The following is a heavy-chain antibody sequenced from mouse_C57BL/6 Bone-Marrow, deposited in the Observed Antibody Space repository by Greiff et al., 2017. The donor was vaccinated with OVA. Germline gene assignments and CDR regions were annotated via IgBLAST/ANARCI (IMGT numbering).Heavy chain of an antibody. J-gene: IGHJ2*01. Sequence: EVNVVESGGGLVKPGGSLKLSCAASGFTFSDYGMHWVRPAPEKGLEWVAYSSSGSSTIYYADTVKGRFTISRDNAKNTLFLQMTSLRSEDTAMYYCARAGREVYYFDYWGQGTTLTVSS. CDR1: GFTFSDYG. V-gene: IGHV5-17*01. CDR3: ARAGREVYYFDY. CDR2: SSSGSSTI. D-gene: IGHD4-1*01.